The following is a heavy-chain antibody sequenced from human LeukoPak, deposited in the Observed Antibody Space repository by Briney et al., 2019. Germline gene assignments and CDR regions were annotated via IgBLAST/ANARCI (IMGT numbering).Heavy chain of an antibody. V-gene: IGHV3-21*01. J-gene: IGHJ4*02. Sequence: GGSLRLSCAASGFTFSSYSMNWVRQAPGKGLEWVSSISSSSSYIYYADSVKGRFTISRDNAKNSLYLQMNSLRAEDTAVYYCAGGCGSSTSCYILGYWGQGTLVTVSS. CDR3: AGGCGSSTSCYILGY. D-gene: IGHD2-2*02. CDR2: ISSSSSYI. CDR1: GFTFSSYS.